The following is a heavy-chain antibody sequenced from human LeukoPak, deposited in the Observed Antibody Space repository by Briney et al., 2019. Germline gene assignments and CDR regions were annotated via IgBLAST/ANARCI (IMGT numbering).Heavy chain of an antibody. J-gene: IGHJ3*02. CDR3: ARTRAGRAAFDI. CDR1: GYTFTGYY. Sequence: ASVKVSCKASGYTFTGYYMHWVRQAPGQGLEWMGWINPNSGSTNYAQKFQGRVTMTRDTSISTAYMELSRLRSDDTAVYYCARTRAGRAAFDIWGQGTMVTVSS. CDR2: INPNSGST. D-gene: IGHD1-14*01. V-gene: IGHV1-2*02.